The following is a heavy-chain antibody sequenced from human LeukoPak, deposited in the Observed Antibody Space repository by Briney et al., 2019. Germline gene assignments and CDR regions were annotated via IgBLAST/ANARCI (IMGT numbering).Heavy chain of an antibody. CDR1: GGTFSSYA. V-gene: IGHV1-69*05. CDR3: ARENAYYYDSSGYSEY. Sequence: ASVKVSCKASGGTFSSYAISWVRQAPGQGLEWMGRIIPIFGTANYGQKFQGRVTITTDESTSTAYMELSSLRSEDTAVYYCARENAYYYDSSGYSEYWGQGTLVTVSS. D-gene: IGHD3-22*01. J-gene: IGHJ4*02. CDR2: IIPIFGTA.